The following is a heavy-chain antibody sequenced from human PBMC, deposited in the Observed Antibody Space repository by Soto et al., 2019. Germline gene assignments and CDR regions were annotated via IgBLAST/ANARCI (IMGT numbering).Heavy chain of an antibody. V-gene: IGHV3-21*01. J-gene: IGHJ5*02. CDR2: STSSSSYI. CDR1: GFTFSRYS. CDR3: AKASTIFPRLMHNWFAP. D-gene: IGHD3-9*01. Sequence: EVQLVESGGGLVKPGGSLRLSCAASGFTFSRYSMNWVRQAPGKGLEWVSSSTSSSSYIYYADSVKGRFTISRDNAKNSLYLQMNSLRAEDTAVYYWAKASTIFPRLMHNWFAPWGQGTLVTVSS.